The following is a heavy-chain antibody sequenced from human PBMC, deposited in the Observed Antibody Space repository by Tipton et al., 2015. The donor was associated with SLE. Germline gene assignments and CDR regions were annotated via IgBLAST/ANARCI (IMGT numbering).Heavy chain of an antibody. Sequence: QLVQSGAEVKKPGSSVKVSCKASGGTFSSYAISWVRQAPGQGLEWMGGIIPIFGTANYAQKFQGRVTITADKSTSTAYMELSSLRSEDTAVYYCARYGYCSGGSCYRDAFDIWGQGTMVTVSS. V-gene: IGHV1-69*06. D-gene: IGHD2-15*01. CDR2: IIPIFGTA. J-gene: IGHJ3*02. CDR3: ARYGYCSGGSCYRDAFDI. CDR1: GGTFSSYA.